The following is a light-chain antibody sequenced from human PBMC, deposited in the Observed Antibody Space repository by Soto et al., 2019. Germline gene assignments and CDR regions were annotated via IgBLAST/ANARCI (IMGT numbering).Light chain of an antibody. CDR2: GPS. J-gene: IGKJ2*01. CDR1: QSVRSSY. CDR3: QQYGTSPRT. Sequence: EIVLTQSPGTLSLSPGQRATLSCRASQSVRSSYFAWYQQKPGQAPRLLIYGPSSRATGIPARFSGSGSGTDFTLTISRLEPEDFAVDCCQQYGTSPRTFGEGTKLEIK. V-gene: IGKV3-20*01.